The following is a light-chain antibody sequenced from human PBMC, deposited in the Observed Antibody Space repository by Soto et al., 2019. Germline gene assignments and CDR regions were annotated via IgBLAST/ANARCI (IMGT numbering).Light chain of an antibody. Sequence: DIQMTQSPSSVSASVGDRVTITCRASQGINKWLAWYQQKPGTAPKLLIYSASSLQSGVPSRFSGSGSGTDFTLTISSLQPEDFVTYYCQQANTFALTFGGGTKVEI. CDR3: QQANTFALT. V-gene: IGKV1-12*01. CDR2: SAS. CDR1: QGINKW. J-gene: IGKJ4*01.